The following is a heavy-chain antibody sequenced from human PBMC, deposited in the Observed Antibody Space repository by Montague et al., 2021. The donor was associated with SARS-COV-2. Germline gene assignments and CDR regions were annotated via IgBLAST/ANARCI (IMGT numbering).Heavy chain of an antibody. CDR3: ACGWNLFD. CDR2: TYYRSEWHT. J-gene: IGHJ4*02. D-gene: IGHD6-19*01. Sequence: CAISGDSVSLTAAAWYWLRQSPSRGLEWLGRTYYRSEWHTDYAVSVEGRLAIGADTSKNQFSLQLHSVTSEDSAVYYCACGWNLFDWGQGTLVTVSS. V-gene: IGHV6-1*01. CDR1: GDSVSLTAAA.